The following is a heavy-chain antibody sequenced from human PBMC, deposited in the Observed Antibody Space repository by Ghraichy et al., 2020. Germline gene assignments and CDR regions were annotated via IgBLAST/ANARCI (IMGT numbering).Heavy chain of an antibody. D-gene: IGHD3-3*01. V-gene: IGHV4-39*01. CDR2: IYYSGST. CDR3: ARHHVSYYDFWSGYNNWFDP. Sequence: SETLSLTCTVSGGSISSSSYYWGWIRQPPGKGLEWIGSIYYSGSTYYNPSLKSRVTISVDTSKNQFSLKLSSVTAADTAVYYCARHHVSYYDFWSGYNNWFDPWGQGTLVTVSS. J-gene: IGHJ5*02. CDR1: GGSISSSSYY.